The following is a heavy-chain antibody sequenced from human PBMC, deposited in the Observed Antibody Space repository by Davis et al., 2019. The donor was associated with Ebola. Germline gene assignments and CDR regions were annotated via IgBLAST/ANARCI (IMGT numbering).Heavy chain of an antibody. CDR2: ISSSSSYT. J-gene: IGHJ6*02. CDR1: GFTFSDYY. D-gene: IGHD2-2*02. V-gene: IGHV3-11*06. Sequence: GESLKLSCAASGFTFSDYYMSWIRQAPGKGLEWVSYISSSSSYTNYADSVKGRFTISRDNAKKSLYLQMNSLRAEDTAVYYCARRLYPGHYYYGMDVWGQGTTVTVSS. CDR3: ARRLYPGHYYYGMDV.